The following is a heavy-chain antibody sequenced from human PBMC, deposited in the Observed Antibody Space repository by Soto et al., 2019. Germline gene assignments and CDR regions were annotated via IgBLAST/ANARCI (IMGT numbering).Heavy chain of an antibody. V-gene: IGHV3-23*01. D-gene: IGHD3-22*01. CDR2: ISGSGGST. CDR3: AKAPSTWDSSGYYQLYYFDY. CDR1: GFTFSSYA. Sequence: PGGSLRLSCAASGFTFSSYAMSWVRQAPGKGLEWVSAISGSGGSTYYADSVKGRFTISRDNSKNTLYLQMNSLRAEDTAVYYCAKAPSTWDSSGYYQLYYFDYWGQGTLVTVSS. J-gene: IGHJ4*02.